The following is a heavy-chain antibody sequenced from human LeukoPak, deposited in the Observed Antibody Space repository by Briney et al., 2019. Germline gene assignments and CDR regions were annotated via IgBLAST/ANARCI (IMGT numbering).Heavy chain of an antibody. Sequence: GGSLRLSCAASGFTFSNYGMNWVRQAPGKGLEWISYISSSSSLIYYADSVKGRFTISRDNAKNSLYLQMNSLRAEDTAVYSCAKNGEVLSWFDPWGQGTLVTVSS. CDR3: AKNGEVLSWFDP. D-gene: IGHD3-10*01. CDR1: GFTFSNYG. V-gene: IGHV3-48*01. CDR2: ISSSSSLI. J-gene: IGHJ5*02.